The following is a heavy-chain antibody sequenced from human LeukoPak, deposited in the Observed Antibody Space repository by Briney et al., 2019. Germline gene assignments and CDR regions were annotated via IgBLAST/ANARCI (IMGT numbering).Heavy chain of an antibody. J-gene: IGHJ4*02. V-gene: IGHV3-23*01. CDR2: ISASGGGT. CDR3: AKDPQRYCSGGSCLYFDY. D-gene: IGHD2-15*01. Sequence: GGSLRLSCAASGFTFNNYAMSWVRQAPGKGLEWVSAISASGGGTNYADSVKGRFTISRDNSKNTLYLQMNSLRDEDTAVYYCAKDPQRYCSGGSCLYFDYWGQGTLVTVSS. CDR1: GFTFNNYA.